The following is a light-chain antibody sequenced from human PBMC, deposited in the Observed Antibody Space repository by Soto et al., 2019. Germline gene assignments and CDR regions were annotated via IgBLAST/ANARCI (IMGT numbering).Light chain of an antibody. CDR3: LPDGISGT. J-gene: IGKJ1*01. V-gene: IGKV3-20*01. Sequence: QYPYNLSLSPGERATLSCRASQSVSINYLARYEQNPGHAPRLLIYGASNTATGIPDRFIVSGSGTDFTLTICRLEPDDFAVYNCLPDGISGTSAQGTKA. CDR1: QSVSINY. CDR2: GAS.